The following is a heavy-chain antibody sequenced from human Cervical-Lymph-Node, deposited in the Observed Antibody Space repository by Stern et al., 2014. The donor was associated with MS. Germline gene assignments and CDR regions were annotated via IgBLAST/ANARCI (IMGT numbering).Heavy chain of an antibody. CDR2: IVVGSGSA. V-gene: IGHV1-58*01. D-gene: IGHD4-23*01. CDR1: GFTFRNSA. CDR3: AAEADYSGFDAFDM. Sequence: VQLVQSGPEVKKSGTSVKVSCKASGFTFRNSAVQWVRQARGQRLEWIGWIVVGSGSANYAQKFRERVSITRDMSTSIVYMEVSRLTSEDTAVYYCAAEADYSGFDAFDMWGQGTMVTVSS. J-gene: IGHJ3*02.